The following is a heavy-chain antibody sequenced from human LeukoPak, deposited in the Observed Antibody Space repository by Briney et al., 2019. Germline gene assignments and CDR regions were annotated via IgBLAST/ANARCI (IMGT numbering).Heavy chain of an antibody. CDR1: GYSISICYY. Sequence: SETLSLTCTVSGYSISICYYWGWTRQPPGKGLEWIEYIYHSGSTNYNPSLKSRFTISVDTAKNQLSLQLSPLTAADTAVYYCARTTVTTPSYYYYRDVWGKGTTVTVS. CDR3: ARTTVTTPSYYYYRDV. V-gene: IGHV4-38-2*02. D-gene: IGHD4-11*01. J-gene: IGHJ6*03. CDR2: IYHSGST.